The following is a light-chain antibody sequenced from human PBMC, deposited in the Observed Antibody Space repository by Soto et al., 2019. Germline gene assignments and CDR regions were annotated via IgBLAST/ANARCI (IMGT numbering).Light chain of an antibody. V-gene: IGLV2-14*01. Sequence: QSVLTQPASVSGSPGQSITISCTGTISDFVVYNYVSWYQQHPGKAPKLMIYGVSNRPSGVSNRFSGSKSGNTASLTISGLQADDEADYYCSSHTISSALRVFGTGTKVTV. J-gene: IGLJ1*01. CDR3: SSHTISSALRV. CDR1: ISDFVVYNY. CDR2: GVS.